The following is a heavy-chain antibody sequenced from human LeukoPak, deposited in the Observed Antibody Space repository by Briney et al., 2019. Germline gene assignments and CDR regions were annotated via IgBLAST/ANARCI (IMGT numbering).Heavy chain of an antibody. D-gene: IGHD3-3*01. CDR2: INPNSGGT. J-gene: IGHJ4*02. Sequence: ASVKVSCKASGYTFTGYYMHWVRQAPGQGLEWMGWINPNSGGTSYAQKFQGRVTMTRDTSISTAYMELSRLRSDDTAVYYCARNPYYDFEGYYFDYWGQGTLVTVSS. V-gene: IGHV1-2*02. CDR3: ARNPYYDFEGYYFDY. CDR1: GYTFTGYY.